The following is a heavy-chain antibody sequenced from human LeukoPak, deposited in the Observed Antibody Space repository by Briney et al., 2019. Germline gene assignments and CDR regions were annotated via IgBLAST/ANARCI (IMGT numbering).Heavy chain of an antibody. CDR2: IYWNDDK. Sequence: SGPTLVNPTQTLTLTCTFSGFSLSTSGVGVGWIRQPPGKALEWLALIYWNDDKRYSPSLKSRLTITKDTSKNQVVLTMTNMDPVDTATYYCAHIPVGPVPTYYFDYWGQGTLVTVSS. V-gene: IGHV2-5*01. CDR1: GFSLSTSGVG. CDR3: AHIPVGPVPTYYFDY. J-gene: IGHJ4*02. D-gene: IGHD5-12*01.